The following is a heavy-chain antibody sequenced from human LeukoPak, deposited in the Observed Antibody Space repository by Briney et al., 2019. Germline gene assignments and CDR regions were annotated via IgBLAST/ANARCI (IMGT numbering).Heavy chain of an antibody. CDR3: AKDRIVGATARLFDY. CDR2: ISGSGDST. V-gene: IGHV3-23*01. D-gene: IGHD1-26*01. Sequence: PGASLRLSCAASGFTFSSYVMSWVRQAPGKGLGLVSGISGSGDSTYYADSVKGRFTISRDNSKNTLYLQMNSLRAEATAVYYCAKDRIVGATARLFDYWGQGTLVTVSS. J-gene: IGHJ4*02. CDR1: GFTFSSYV.